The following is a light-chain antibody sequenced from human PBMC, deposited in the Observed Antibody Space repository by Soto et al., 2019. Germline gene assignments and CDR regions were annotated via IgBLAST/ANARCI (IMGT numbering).Light chain of an antibody. CDR3: QQDNKWPYT. CDR2: GTS. V-gene: IGKV3-15*01. J-gene: IGKJ2*01. CDR1: QSVGRN. Sequence: EIVMTQSPVALSVSPGESAALSCRASQSVGRNFAWYQQRPGQAPRVLIYGTSTRATGVPARFSGSGSGTAFTLTISSLQSEDFAVYYCQQDNKWPYTFGQGTRLEIK.